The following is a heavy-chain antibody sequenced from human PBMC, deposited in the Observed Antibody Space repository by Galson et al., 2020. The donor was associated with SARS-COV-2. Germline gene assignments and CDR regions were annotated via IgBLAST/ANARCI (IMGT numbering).Heavy chain of an antibody. V-gene: IGHV3-53*01. CDR3: ASGSRGWEYYYYAMDV. CDR1: GFTVSSNY. J-gene: IGHJ6*02. Sequence: GESLKISCAASGFTVSSNYMSWVRQAPGKGLEWVSVIYSGGRTYYADSVKGRFTISRDNSKNTLFLQMNSLRAEDTAVYYCASGSRGWEYYYYAMDVWGQGTTVTVSS. D-gene: IGHD6-19*01. CDR2: IYSGGRT.